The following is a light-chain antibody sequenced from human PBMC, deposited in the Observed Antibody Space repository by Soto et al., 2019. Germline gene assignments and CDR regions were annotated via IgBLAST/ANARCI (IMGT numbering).Light chain of an antibody. CDR1: QSINRH. V-gene: IGKV3-11*01. CDR3: QQRSNWPPVT. J-gene: IGKJ4*01. CDR2: DAS. Sequence: EIVLTQSPATLSLSPGERATLSCRASQSINRHLAWYRQKPGQATRLLIYDASNRATGIPARFSGSGSGTDFPLTISSLEPEDFGVYYCQQRSNWPPVTFGGGTKVEIK.